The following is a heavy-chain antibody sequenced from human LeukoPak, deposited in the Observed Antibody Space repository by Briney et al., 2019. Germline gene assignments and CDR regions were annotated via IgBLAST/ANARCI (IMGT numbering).Heavy chain of an antibody. D-gene: IGHD1-1*01. CDR1: GYTFSSYG. Sequence: ASVKVSCRASGYTFSSYGFSWVRQAPGQGLEWMGWINAYNGNTNYAQNLQGRVTMTTDTSTSTAYMELRSLRSDDTAVYYCARRQGTTLNFDYWGQGTLVTVSS. CDR3: ARRQGTTLNFDY. J-gene: IGHJ4*02. CDR2: INAYNGNT. V-gene: IGHV1-18*01.